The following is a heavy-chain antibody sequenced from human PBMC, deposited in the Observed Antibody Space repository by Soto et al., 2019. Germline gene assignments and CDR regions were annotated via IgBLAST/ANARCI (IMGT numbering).Heavy chain of an antibody. CDR2: IYYSGST. J-gene: IGHJ5*02. CDR1: VGSISSGGYY. Sequence: QVQLQESGPGLVKPSQTLSLTCTVSVGSISSGGYYWSWIRQHPGKGLEWIGYIYYSGSTYYNPSLKSRVTITVDTSKNQFSLKLSSVTAADPAVYYCARVRYCSGGSCYPRFDPWGQGTLVTVSS. V-gene: IGHV4-31*03. CDR3: ARVRYCSGGSCYPRFDP. D-gene: IGHD2-15*01.